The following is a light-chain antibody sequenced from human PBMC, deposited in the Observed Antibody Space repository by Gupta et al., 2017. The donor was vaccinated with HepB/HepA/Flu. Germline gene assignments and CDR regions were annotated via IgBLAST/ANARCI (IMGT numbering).Light chain of an antibody. Sequence: VLTQSPVPLSLSPGERATLSCRASESVGTYLAWYQQKRGQAPRLLIYDASNRATGIPARFSGSGSGTDFTLTISSLEPEDFAVYYCQQRSRFVTFGPGTEVDIK. V-gene: IGKV3-11*01. J-gene: IGKJ3*01. CDR2: DAS. CDR3: QQRSRFVT. CDR1: ESVGTY.